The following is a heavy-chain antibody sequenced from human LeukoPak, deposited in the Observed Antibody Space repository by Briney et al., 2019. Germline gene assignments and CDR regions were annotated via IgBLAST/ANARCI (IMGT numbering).Heavy chain of an antibody. CDR3: AKQDYYGSAFGY. D-gene: IGHD3-10*01. Sequence: GGSLRLSCAASGFTFSDYVMGWVRQAPGKGLEWVSVITGRKNRTYFADSVKGRFTISRDNSKNTLYLQMNSLRAEDTAVYYCAKQDYYGSAFGYWGQGTLVTVSS. CDR1: GFTFSDYV. CDR2: ITGRKNRT. V-gene: IGHV3-23*01. J-gene: IGHJ4*02.